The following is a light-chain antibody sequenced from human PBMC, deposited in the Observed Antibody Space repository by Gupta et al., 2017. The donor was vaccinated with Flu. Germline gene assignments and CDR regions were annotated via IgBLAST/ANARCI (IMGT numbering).Light chain of an antibody. V-gene: IGKV2-30*01. CDR3: MQGAHWPWA. J-gene: IGKJ1*01. Sequence: DVVLTQSPLSLPVALGQPASISCRSSQSLVYSDGNTVLHWFQQKPGQTPRRLIYLVSHRDSGVPDRFSGSGSGTDFTLKISRVEAEDVGVYFCMQGAHWPWAFGQGTKVEIK. CDR2: LVS. CDR1: QSLVYSDGNTV.